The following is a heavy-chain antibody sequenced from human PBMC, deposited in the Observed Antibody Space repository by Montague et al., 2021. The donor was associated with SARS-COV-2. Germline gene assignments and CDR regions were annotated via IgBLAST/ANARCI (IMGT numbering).Heavy chain of an antibody. D-gene: IGHD7-27*01. CDR1: GDSVSRNDIA. Sequence: CAISGDSVSRNDIAWNWFRQSPSRGLEWLGRTFYRSEWNYHYADSVKSRITIDPDTSKNQVSLQLRSVTPEDTAVYFCARVRHLGRGMDFWGQGTTVTVSS. J-gene: IGHJ6*02. CDR3: ARVRHLGRGMDF. CDR2: TFYRSEWNY. V-gene: IGHV6-1*01.